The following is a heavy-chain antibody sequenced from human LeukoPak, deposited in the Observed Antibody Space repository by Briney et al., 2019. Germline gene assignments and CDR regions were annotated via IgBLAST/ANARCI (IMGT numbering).Heavy chain of an antibody. J-gene: IGHJ4*02. CDR2: IYYSGST. V-gene: IGHV4-59*01. CDR3: AAGTLNPDHFDY. Sequence: SETLSLTYTVSGGSISSYYWSWIRQPPGKGLEWIGYIYYSGSTNYNPSLKSRVTISVDTSKNQFSLKLSSVTAADTAVYYCAAGTLNPDHFDYWGQGTLVTVSS. CDR1: GGSISSYY. D-gene: IGHD1-14*01.